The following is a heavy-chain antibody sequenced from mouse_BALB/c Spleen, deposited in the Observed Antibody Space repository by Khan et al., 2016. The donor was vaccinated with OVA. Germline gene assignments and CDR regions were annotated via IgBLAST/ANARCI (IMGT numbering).Heavy chain of an antibody. CDR1: GFSLTNYG. V-gene: IGHV2-6-1*01. D-gene: IGHD2-10*01. CDR3: ARQPYYHYNIMDY. Sequence: QVRLQQSGPGLAAPSQSLSITCTISGFSLTNYGVHWVRQPPGKGLEWLVVIWSDGSTTYNSALKSRLTITKDNSQSQVFLKMNSLQTDDTAIYFCARQPYYHYNIMDYWGHGTSVTVSS. CDR2: IWSDGST. J-gene: IGHJ4*01.